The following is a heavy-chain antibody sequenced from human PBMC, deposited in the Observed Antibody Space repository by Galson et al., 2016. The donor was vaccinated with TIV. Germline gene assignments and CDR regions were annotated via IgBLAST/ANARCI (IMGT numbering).Heavy chain of an antibody. CDR2: MNPNSGNT. CDR3: ARSGDYGDY. J-gene: IGHJ4*02. Sequence: SCKASGYTFTSYDINWVRQATGQGLEWMGWMNPNSGNTGYAQKFRGRVTMTRNTSVRTAYMELSSLRSEDTAGYYCARSGDYGDYWGQGTLVTVSS. D-gene: IGHD4-17*01. CDR1: GYTFTSYD. V-gene: IGHV1-8*02.